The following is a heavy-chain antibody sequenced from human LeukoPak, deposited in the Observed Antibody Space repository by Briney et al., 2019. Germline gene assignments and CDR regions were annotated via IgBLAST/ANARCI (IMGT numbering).Heavy chain of an antibody. Sequence: PGGSLRLSCVVSGFTFSSSAMSWVRQAPGKGLEWVSAISGGGGSTYYADSVKGRFTISRDNSKNTLYLQMNSLRAEDTAVYYCARAQYYYDSSGYYLYYFDYWGQGTLVTVSS. J-gene: IGHJ4*02. D-gene: IGHD3-22*01. CDR2: ISGGGGST. CDR1: GFTFSSSA. CDR3: ARAQYYYDSSGYYLYYFDY. V-gene: IGHV3-23*01.